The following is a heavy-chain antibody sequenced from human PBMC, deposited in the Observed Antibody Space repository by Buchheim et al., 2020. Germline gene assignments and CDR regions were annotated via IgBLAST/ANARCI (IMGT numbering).Heavy chain of an antibody. CDR2: IYHSGST. Sequence: QLQLQGSGSGLVKPSQTLSLTCAVSGGSISSGGYSWSWIRQPPGKGLEWIGYIYHSGSTYYNPSLKSRVTISVDRSKNQFSLKLSSVTAADTGVYYCARGLRYYGMDVWGQGTT. V-gene: IGHV4-30-2*01. CDR3: ARGLRYYGMDV. J-gene: IGHJ6*02. CDR1: GGSISSGGYS. D-gene: IGHD4-17*01.